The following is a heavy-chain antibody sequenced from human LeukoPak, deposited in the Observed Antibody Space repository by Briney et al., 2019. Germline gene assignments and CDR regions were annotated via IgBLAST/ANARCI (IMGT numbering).Heavy chain of an antibody. V-gene: IGHV1-2*02. CDR3: ATSRLLINPFDY. D-gene: IGHD2-21*02. J-gene: IGHJ4*02. CDR1: GYSFTDYY. Sequence: ASVTVSCKASGYSFTDYYMHWARQAPGQGLEWMGWINPNIGGTKYAEKFQGRVTMTRDTSISTAYMELSRLTSDDTAVYYCATSRLLINPFDYWGQGTLVTVSS. CDR2: INPNIGGT.